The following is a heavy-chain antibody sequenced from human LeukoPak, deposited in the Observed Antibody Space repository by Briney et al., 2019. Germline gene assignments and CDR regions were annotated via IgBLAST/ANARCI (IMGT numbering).Heavy chain of an antibody. D-gene: IGHD3-10*01. CDR3: ASPFRTPPPYYYGSGSYCYYYGMDV. CDR2: ISSSGSTI. Sequence: GGSLRLSCAASGFTFSSYEMNWARDAPGGGLEGVSYISSSGSTIQYAVSVKGGFTISTANAKNSLYLPMDSLRAEDPVVYYCASPFRTPPPYYYGSGSYCYYYGMDVWGQGTTVTVSS. CDR1: GFTFSSYE. J-gene: IGHJ6*02. V-gene: IGHV3-48*03.